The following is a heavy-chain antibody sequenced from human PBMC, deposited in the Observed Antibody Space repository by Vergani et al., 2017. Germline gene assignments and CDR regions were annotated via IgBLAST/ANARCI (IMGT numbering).Heavy chain of an antibody. CDR1: GGSISSDNW. Sequence: QVQLQQWGPGLVTPSGTLSLTCAVYGGSISSDNWRNWGRQAPAKGLQWIGEIHLSRSTNYNPSLRRRVTISLDKSKNQFSLKLTSVTAADTAVYFCASNPRLGGDVVDSWGQGTLVTVSS. CDR3: ASNPRLGGDVVDS. D-gene: IGHD2-21*01. J-gene: IGHJ4*02. V-gene: IGHV4-4*02. CDR2: IHLSRST.